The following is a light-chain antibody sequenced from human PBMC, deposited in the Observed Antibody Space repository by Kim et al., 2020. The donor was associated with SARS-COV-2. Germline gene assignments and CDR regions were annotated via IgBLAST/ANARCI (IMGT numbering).Light chain of an antibody. CDR1: SSDVGGYNY. J-gene: IGLJ2*01. Sequence: GQSITISCTGTSSDVGGYNYVSWYQQHPGKAPKLMIYDVSNRPSGVSNRFSGSKSGNTASLTISGLQAEDEADYYCSSYTSSNNVVFGGGTQLTVL. V-gene: IGLV2-14*03. CDR3: SSYTSSNNVV. CDR2: DVS.